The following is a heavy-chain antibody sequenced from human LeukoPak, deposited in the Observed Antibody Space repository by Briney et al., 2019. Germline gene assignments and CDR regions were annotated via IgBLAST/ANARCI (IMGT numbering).Heavy chain of an antibody. CDR1: GYTFTSYY. CDR2: INPSGGST. CDR3: ARFPKTLYYSTNYYYYGMDV. Sequence: ASVKVSRKASGYTFTSYYMHWVRQAPGQGLEWMGIINPSGGSTSYAQKFQGRVTMTRDTSTSTVYMELSSLRSEDTAVYYCARFPKTLYYSTNYYYYGMDVWGQGTTVTVSS. D-gene: IGHD4-11*01. V-gene: IGHV1-46*01. J-gene: IGHJ6*02.